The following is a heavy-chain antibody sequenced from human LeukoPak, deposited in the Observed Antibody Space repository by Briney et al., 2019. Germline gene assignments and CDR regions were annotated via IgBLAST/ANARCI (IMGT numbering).Heavy chain of an antibody. CDR1: GVSISSYS. CDR2: IYTSGST. Sequence: SETLSLTCTVSGVSISSYSWSWIRQPAGKGLEWIGRIYTSGSTNYNPSLKSRVTMSVDTSKNQFSLKLSSVTAADTAVYYCAKSLYGSGSYYNWFDPWGQGTLVTVSS. D-gene: IGHD3-10*01. CDR3: AKSLYGSGSYYNWFDP. V-gene: IGHV4-4*07. J-gene: IGHJ5*02.